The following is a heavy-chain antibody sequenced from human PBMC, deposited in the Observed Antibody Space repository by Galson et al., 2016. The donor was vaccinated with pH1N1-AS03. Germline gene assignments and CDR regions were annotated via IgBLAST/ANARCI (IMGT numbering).Heavy chain of an antibody. CDR1: GGTFTSYT. J-gene: IGHJ5*02. Sequence: SVKVSCKASGGTFTSYTFSWVRQAPGQGLEWMGRFIPILGMANYAEKFQDRVAMTADTSTRTVSMELSSLRSDDAAVYYCARERRYTSGLNYWLDPWRQGTLVTVSS. CDR2: FIPILGMA. D-gene: IGHD1-1*01. V-gene: IGHV1-69*04. CDR3: ARERRYTSGLNYWLDP.